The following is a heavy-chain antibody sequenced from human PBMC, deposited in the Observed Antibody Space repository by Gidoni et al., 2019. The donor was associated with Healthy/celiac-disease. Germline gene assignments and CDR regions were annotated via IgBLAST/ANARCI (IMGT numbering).Heavy chain of an antibody. J-gene: IGHJ4*02. CDR1: GFTISSYA. Sequence: EVQLLASGVGLVQPGGALRLSCAACGFTISSYAMSWVRQDPWKGLEWVSAISGSGGSTYYADSVKGRFTISRDNSKNTLYLQMNSLRAEDTAVYYCAKRRDSSGWYNDFDYWGQGTLVTVSS. V-gene: IGHV3-23*01. CDR3: AKRRDSSGWYNDFDY. D-gene: IGHD6-19*01. CDR2: ISGSGGST.